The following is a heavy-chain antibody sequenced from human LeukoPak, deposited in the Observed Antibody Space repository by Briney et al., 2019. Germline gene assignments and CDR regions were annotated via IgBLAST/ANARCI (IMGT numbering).Heavy chain of an antibody. CDR1: GGSISSGGYY. CDR3: ARVVVPAAITDYYYYGMDV. Sequence: TSETLSLTCTVSGGSISSGGYYWSWIRQHPGKGLEWIGYIYYSGSTYYNPSLKSRVTISVDTSKNQFSLKLSSVTAADTAVYYCARVVVPAAITDYYYYGMDVWGQGTTVTVSS. D-gene: IGHD2-2*01. CDR2: IYYSGST. V-gene: IGHV4-31*03. J-gene: IGHJ6*02.